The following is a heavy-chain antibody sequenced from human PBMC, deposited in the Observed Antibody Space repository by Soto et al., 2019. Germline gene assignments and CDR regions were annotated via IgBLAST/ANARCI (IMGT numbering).Heavy chain of an antibody. CDR1: GYTFTGYY. CDR3: ARANTRAVNTPFDP. J-gene: IGHJ5*02. Sequence: QVQLVQSGAEVKKPGASVKVSCKASGYTFTGYYMHWVRQAPGQGLEWMGWINPNSGGTNYAQKFQGRVTVTRYRSISTASMELSRLRSDDTAVYYCARANTRAVNTPFDPWGRGTLVAVSS. CDR2: INPNSGGT. D-gene: IGHD4-17*01. V-gene: IGHV1-2*02.